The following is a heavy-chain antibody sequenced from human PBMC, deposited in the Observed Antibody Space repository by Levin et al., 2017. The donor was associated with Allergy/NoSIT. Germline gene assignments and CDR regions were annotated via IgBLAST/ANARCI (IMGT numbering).Heavy chain of an antibody. Sequence: GGSLRLSCAASGFTFSSYAMHWVRQAPGKGLEWVAVISYDGSNKYYADSVKGRFTISRDNSKNTLYLQMNSLRAEDTAVYYCARELRYFDWLLFDYWGQGTLVTVSS. D-gene: IGHD3-9*01. V-gene: IGHV3-30-3*01. CDR1: GFTFSSYA. CDR2: ISYDGSNK. J-gene: IGHJ4*02. CDR3: ARELRYFDWLLFDY.